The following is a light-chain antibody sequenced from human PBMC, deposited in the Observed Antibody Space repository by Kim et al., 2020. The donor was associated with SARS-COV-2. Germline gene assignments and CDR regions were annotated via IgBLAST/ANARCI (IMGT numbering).Light chain of an antibody. V-gene: IGLV1-51*01. CDR1: NSNMGKNY. Sequence: GQKVTISCSGSNSNMGKNYVFWYQQFPGTAPKLLIYDNNKRPSGIPDRFSGSKPGTSATLGITGLQTGDEADYYCESWDGSLSAVLFGGGTQLTVL. CDR3: ESWDGSLSAVL. CDR2: DNN. J-gene: IGLJ2*01.